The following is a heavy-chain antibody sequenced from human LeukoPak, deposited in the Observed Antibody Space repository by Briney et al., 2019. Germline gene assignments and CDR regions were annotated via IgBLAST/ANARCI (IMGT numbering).Heavy chain of an antibody. CDR3: ARGALLYFGELLSHFDY. CDR1: GGSISSGGYY. D-gene: IGHD3-10*01. CDR2: TYHSGST. V-gene: IGHV4-30-2*01. Sequence: SQTLSLTCTVSGGSISSGGYYWSWIRQPPGKGLEWIGYTYHSGSTYYNPSLKSRVTISVDRSKNQFSLKLSSVTAADTAVYYCARGALLYFGELLSHFDYWGQGTLVTVSS. J-gene: IGHJ4*02.